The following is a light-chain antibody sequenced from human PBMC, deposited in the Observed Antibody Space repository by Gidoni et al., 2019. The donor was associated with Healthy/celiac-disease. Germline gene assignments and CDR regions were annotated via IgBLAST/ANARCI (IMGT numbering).Light chain of an antibody. CDR1: SSDVGSYNL. J-gene: IGLJ2*01. V-gene: IGLV2-23*03. CDR3: CSYAGSSTFE. Sequence: QSALTQPASVSGSPGQSITISCTGTSSDVGSYNLVSWYQQHPGKAPKLMIYEGSKRPSGVSNRFSGSKSGNTASLTISGLQAEDKADYYCCSYAGSSTFEFGGGTKLTVL. CDR2: EGS.